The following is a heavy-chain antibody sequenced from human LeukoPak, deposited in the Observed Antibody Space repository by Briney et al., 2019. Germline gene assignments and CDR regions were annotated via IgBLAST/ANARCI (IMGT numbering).Heavy chain of an antibody. V-gene: IGHV1-18*01. CDR1: GYTFTSYG. D-gene: IGHD3-3*01. J-gene: IGHJ5*02. CDR2: ISAYNGNT. Sequence: GASVKVPCKASGYTFTSYGISWVRQAPGQGLEWMGWISAYNGNTNYAQKLQGRVTMTTDTSTSTAYMELRSLRSDDTAVYYCARALPGITIFGVVTPYNWFDPWGQGTLVTVSS. CDR3: ARALPGITIFGVVTPYNWFDP.